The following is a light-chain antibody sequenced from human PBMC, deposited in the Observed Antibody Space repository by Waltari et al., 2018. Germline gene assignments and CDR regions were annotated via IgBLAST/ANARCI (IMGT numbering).Light chain of an antibody. CDR1: SSDVGGYNY. J-gene: IGLJ3*02. CDR2: DVS. V-gene: IGLV2-14*01. CDR3: CSFTSRSTWV. Sequence: QSALTHPASVSGSPGQSIPISCTGTSSDVGGYNYVSWYQQHPGKVPKLLIFDVSNRPSGVSNRFSGSKSGNTASLTISGLQAEDESDYYCCSFTSRSTWVFGGGTKLTVL.